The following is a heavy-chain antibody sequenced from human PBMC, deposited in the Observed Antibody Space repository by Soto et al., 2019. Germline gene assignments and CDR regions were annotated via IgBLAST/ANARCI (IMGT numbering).Heavy chain of an antibody. J-gene: IGHJ3*02. CDR2: MNPNRGNT. Sequence: QVQLVQSGAEVRRPGASVKVSCKASGYTFGSHDINWVRQGPGQGLEWMGWMNPNRGNTGYAQKLQGRVTMTRTASISTAYMELSGLKSEDTAVYYCARVGPRAFDIWGQGTMVTVSS. CDR3: ARVGPRAFDI. V-gene: IGHV1-8*01. CDR1: GYTFGSHD.